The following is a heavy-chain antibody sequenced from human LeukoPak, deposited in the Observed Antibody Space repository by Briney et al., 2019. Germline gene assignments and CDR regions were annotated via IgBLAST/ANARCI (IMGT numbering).Heavy chain of an antibody. CDR2: IWYDGSNK. CDR1: GFTFSSYG. V-gene: IGHV3-33*01. J-gene: IGHJ6*02. Sequence: GGSRRLSCAASGFTFSSYGMHWVRQAPGKGLEWVAVIWYDGSNKYYADSVKGRFTISRDNSKNTLYLQMNSLRAEDTAVYYCARDFGYYDFWSGYYTGIHGMDVWGQGTTVTVSS. CDR3: ARDFGYYDFWSGYYTGIHGMDV. D-gene: IGHD3-3*01.